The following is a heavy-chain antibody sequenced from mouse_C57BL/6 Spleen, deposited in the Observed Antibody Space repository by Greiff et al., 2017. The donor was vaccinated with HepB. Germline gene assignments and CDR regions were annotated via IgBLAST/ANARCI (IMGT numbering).Heavy chain of an antibody. V-gene: IGHV1-9*01. CDR3: ASRGDYYGSSYRDWYFDV. CDR1: GYTFTGYW. CDR2: ILPGSGST. Sequence: VKVVESGAELMKPGASVKLSCKATGYTFTGYWIEWVKQRPGHGLEWIGEILPGSGSTNYNEKFKGKATFTADTSSNTAYMQLSSLTTEDSAIYYCASRGDYYGSSYRDWYFDVWGTGTTVTVSS. J-gene: IGHJ1*03. D-gene: IGHD1-1*01.